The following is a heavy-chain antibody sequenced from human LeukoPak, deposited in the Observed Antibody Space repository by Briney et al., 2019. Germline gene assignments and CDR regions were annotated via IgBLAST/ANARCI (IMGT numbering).Heavy chain of an antibody. CDR2: IVGSGGST. Sequence: GGSLRLSCSASGFTFSTYAMHWVRQAPGKGLEWVSAIVGSGGSTIYADSVKGRFTISRDNSKNTLYLQMNSLRAEDTALYYCARYGRRTTVTSDFWGQGTLVTVSS. CDR1: GFTFSTYA. J-gene: IGHJ4*02. CDR3: ARYGRRTTVTSDF. V-gene: IGHV3-23*01. D-gene: IGHD4-17*01.